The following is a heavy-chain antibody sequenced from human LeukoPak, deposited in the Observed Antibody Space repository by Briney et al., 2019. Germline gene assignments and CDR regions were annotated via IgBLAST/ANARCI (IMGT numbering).Heavy chain of an antibody. CDR3: ARDRQVSGYSTRSGGFDY. J-gene: IGHJ4*02. CDR1: GFTFSSYE. CDR2: ISSGGSTI. Sequence: GGSLRLSCAASGFTFSSYEMNWVRQAPGKGLEWVSYISSGGSTIYYADSVKGRFTISRDNAKNSLYLQMNSLRAEDTAVYYCARDRQVSGYSTRSGGFDYWGQGTLVTVSS. D-gene: IGHD6-13*01. V-gene: IGHV3-48*03.